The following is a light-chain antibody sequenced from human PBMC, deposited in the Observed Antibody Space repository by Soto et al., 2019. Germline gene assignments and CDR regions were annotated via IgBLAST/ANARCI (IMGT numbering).Light chain of an antibody. CDR3: NSYASSTSLI. J-gene: IGLJ2*01. CDR1: SNDIGGYNY. CDR2: EVT. V-gene: IGLV2-14*01. Sequence: QSALTQPASVSGSTGQSITISCTGTSNDIGGYNYVSWYQQHPGKAPKLIIYEVTNRPSGVSNRFSGSKSGNTASLTISGLQAEDEADYYCNSYASSTSLIFGGGPKLTVL.